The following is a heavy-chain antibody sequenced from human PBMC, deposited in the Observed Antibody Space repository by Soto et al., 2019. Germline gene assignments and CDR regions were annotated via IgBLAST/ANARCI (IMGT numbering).Heavy chain of an antibody. D-gene: IGHD1-26*01. CDR2: INADGRGT. CDR1: GLTFSSYW. CDR3: ARVGQEAWYFDL. V-gene: IGHV3-74*01. J-gene: IGHJ2*01. Sequence: EVQLVECGGGLVQPCGALTLSCAASGLTFSSYWMHWVRQAPGKGVVWVSRINADGRGTNYADSVKGRFTISRDNANDTLSMQMNSMRPEYTAVYYFARVGQEAWYFDLWGRGTLVTDFS.